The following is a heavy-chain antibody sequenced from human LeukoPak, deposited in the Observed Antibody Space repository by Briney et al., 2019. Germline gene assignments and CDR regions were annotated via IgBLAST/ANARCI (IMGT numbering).Heavy chain of an antibody. CDR1: GFTFSSYW. D-gene: IGHD3-16*01. CDR3: ARELRTFDS. J-gene: IGHJ4*02. CDR2: IKHNGDEL. Sequence: PGGSLRLSCAASGFTFSSYWMTWVRQAPGKGLEWVANIKHNGDELNYVDSVEDRFTISRDNARNSLYLHMTGLRAEDTAVYYCARELRTFDSRGQGTLVTVSS. V-gene: IGHV3-7*01.